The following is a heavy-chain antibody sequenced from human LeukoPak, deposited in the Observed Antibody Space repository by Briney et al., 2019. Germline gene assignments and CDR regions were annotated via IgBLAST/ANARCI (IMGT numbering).Heavy chain of an antibody. V-gene: IGHV3-23*01. Sequence: GGSLRLSCAASGFSFSDYAMSWVRKAPGKGREWVSAISDSGDNPYYADSVKGRFTISRDNSENTLSLQMYSLRAVDTAVYYCAKDRGGSYFDFDFWGRGTLVTVSS. CDR1: GFSFSDYA. CDR2: ISDSGDNP. CDR3: AKDRGGSYFDFDF. D-gene: IGHD1-26*01. J-gene: IGHJ4*02.